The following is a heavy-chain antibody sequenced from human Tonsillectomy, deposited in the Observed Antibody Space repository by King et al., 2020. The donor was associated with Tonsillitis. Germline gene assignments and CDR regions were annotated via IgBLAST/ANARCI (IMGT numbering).Heavy chain of an antibody. CDR2: IDPSGGST. D-gene: IGHD5-18*01. V-gene: IGHV1-46*03. CDR1: GYTFTSYY. Sequence: QLVQSGPEVMRPGASVKVSCKASGYTFTSYYMHWVRQAPGQGLEWMGIIDPSGGSTNYAQKFQGRVTMTRDTSTSIVYMELSSLRSEDTAVYYCARSRGYSYGPDYWGQGTLVTVSS. J-gene: IGHJ4*02. CDR3: ARSRGYSYGPDY.